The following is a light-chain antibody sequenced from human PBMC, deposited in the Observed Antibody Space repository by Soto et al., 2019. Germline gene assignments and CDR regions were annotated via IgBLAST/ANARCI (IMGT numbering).Light chain of an antibody. V-gene: IGLV2-14*01. CDR3: SSYTSSSTLEV. Sequence: SALTQPASVSGSPGQSITISCTGTSSDVGGYNYVSWYQQHPGKAPKLIIYDVTNRPSGVSNRFSGSKSGNTASLTISGLQAEDEADYHCSSYTSSSTLEVFGTGTKLTVL. J-gene: IGLJ1*01. CDR1: SSDVGGYNY. CDR2: DVT.